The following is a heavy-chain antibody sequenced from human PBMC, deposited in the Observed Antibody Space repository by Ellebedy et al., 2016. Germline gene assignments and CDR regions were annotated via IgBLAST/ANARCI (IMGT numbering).Heavy chain of an antibody. J-gene: IGHJ4*02. V-gene: IGHV3-74*01. Sequence: GGSLRLSCAASGFTFSTSWMDWVRQVPGKGLVWVARIRGDGGMTNYADTAKGRFTVSRNNAMNTLYLQMNSLRAEDTAVYYCARGGLDMGDFWGQGTLVTVSS. CDR1: GFTFSTSW. D-gene: IGHD2-2*03. CDR2: IRGDGGMT. CDR3: ARGGLDMGDF.